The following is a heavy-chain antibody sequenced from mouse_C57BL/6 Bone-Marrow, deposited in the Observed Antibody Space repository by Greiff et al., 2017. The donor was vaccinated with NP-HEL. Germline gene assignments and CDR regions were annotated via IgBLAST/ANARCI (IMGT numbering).Heavy chain of an antibody. J-gene: IGHJ3*01. V-gene: IGHV7-3*01. Sequence: EVKLVESGGGLVQPGGSLSLSCAASGFTFPDYYMSWVRQPPGKALEWLGFIRNKANGYTTEYSASVKGRFTISRDNSQSILYLQMNALSAEDSATYDCARDKLGRYAYWGQGTLVTVSA. CDR1: GFTFPDYY. CDR3: ARDKLGRYAY. D-gene: IGHD4-1*01. CDR2: IRNKANGYTT.